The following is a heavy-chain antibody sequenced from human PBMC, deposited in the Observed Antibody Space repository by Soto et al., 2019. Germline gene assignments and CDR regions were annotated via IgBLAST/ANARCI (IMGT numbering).Heavy chain of an antibody. CDR2: INEAGSGQ. D-gene: IGHD2-8*01. CDR1: GFTFSRYL. J-gene: IGHJ4*02. Sequence: GGSLRLSCAASGFTFSRYLRSWVRQAPGKGPEWVANINEAGSGQFYVDSVKDRFTISRDNAKNSLYLQMDSLRVEDTAVYYCARYRVSASRSFDYWGQGALVTVSS. V-gene: IGHV3-7*01. CDR3: ARYRVSASRSFDY.